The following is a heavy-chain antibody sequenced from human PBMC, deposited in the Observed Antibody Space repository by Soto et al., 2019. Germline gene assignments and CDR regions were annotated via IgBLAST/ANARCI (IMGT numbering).Heavy chain of an antibody. D-gene: IGHD4-17*01. CDR2: ISSSSSTI. J-gene: IGHJ4*02. V-gene: IGHV3-48*01. Sequence: GGSLRLSCAASGFTFSSYSMNWVRQAPGKGLEWVSYISSSSSTIYYADSVKGRFTISRDNAKNSLYLQMNSLRAEDTAVYYCARDPGGDYPKLDYWGQGTLVTVSS. CDR3: ARDPGGDYPKLDY. CDR1: GFTFSSYS.